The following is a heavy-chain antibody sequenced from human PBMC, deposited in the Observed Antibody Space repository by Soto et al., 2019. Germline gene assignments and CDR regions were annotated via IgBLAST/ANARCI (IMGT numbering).Heavy chain of an antibody. D-gene: IGHD5-18*01. CDR1: GGSISSSSYY. CDR2: IYYSGST. Sequence: SETLSLTCTVSGGSISSSSYYWGWIRQPPGKGLEWIGSIYYSGSTYYNPSLKSRVTISVDTSKNQFSLKLSSVTAADTAVYYCARGRGYSYGNGDPDYYYGMDVLGQGTTVTVSS. CDR3: ARGRGYSYGNGDPDYYYGMDV. V-gene: IGHV4-39*01. J-gene: IGHJ6*02.